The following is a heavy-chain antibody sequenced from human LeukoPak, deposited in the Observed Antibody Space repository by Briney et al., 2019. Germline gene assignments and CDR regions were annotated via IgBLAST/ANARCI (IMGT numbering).Heavy chain of an antibody. CDR1: GGSISSGTYY. D-gene: IGHD6-6*01. J-gene: IGHJ4*02. Sequence: SETLSLTCTVSGGSISSGTYYWSWIRQPAGKGLEWIGRIYTSGSTNYNPSLKSRVTISLDTSKNQFSLKLRSVTAADTAVYYCARGTARLGYFDYWGQGTLVTVSS. CDR2: IYTSGST. V-gene: IGHV4-61*02. CDR3: ARGTARLGYFDY.